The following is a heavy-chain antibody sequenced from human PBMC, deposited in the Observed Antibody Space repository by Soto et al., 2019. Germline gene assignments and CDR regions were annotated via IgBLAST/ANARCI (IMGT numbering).Heavy chain of an antibody. J-gene: IGHJ4*02. D-gene: IGHD5-18*01. CDR1: GGSVHNGSYY. Sequence: SETLSLSCTVPGGSVHNGSYYWSRLGQPPGKGLEWIGNIYYTGTNNYNPSLKTHVTISVATSKNQFSLKIKSVRAADTAVYSCARNSRGYNYGYYFDSSGQGTLVTVSS. CDR2: IYYTGTN. V-gene: IGHV4-61*01. CDR3: ARNSRGYNYGYYFDS.